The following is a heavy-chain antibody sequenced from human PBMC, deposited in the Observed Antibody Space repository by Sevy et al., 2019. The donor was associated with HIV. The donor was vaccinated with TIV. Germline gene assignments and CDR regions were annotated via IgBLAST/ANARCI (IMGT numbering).Heavy chain of an antibody. CDR1: GFTFSSYA. CDR2: ISGSGGST. J-gene: IGHJ4*02. CDR3: AKHQGRVAARPRXY. D-gene: IGHD6-6*01. Sequence: GGSLRLSCAASGFTFSSYAMSWVRQAPGKGLEWVSAISGSGGSTYYADSVKGRFTISRDNSKNTLYLQMNSLRAEDMAVYYCAKHQGRVAARPRXYWGQGTLVTVSS. V-gene: IGHV3-23*01.